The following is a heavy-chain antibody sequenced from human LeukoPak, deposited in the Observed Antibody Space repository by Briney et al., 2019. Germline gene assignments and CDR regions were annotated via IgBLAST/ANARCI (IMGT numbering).Heavy chain of an antibody. CDR3: ARDYGSVPGWIDP. V-gene: IGHV4-59*12. Sequence: SETLSPTCTVSGGSISRYYWSWIRQPPGKGLEWIGYIYYTGSTNYNPSLKSRVGLSVDTAKNQFSLHLSSVTAADTAVYYCARDYGSVPGWIDPWGQGTLVIVSS. J-gene: IGHJ5*02. CDR1: GGSISRYY. D-gene: IGHD3-10*01. CDR2: IYYTGST.